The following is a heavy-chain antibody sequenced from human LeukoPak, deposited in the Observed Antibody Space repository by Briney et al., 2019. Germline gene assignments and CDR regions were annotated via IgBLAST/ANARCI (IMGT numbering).Heavy chain of an antibody. CDR2: INPSGDVR. V-gene: IGHV1-46*01. J-gene: IGHJ5*02. CDR1: GYTFTGYY. Sequence: ASVKVSCKASGYTFTGYYIHWVRQAPGQGLEWMAIINPSGDVRSYAQKFQGRVTVTRDMSTRTVYMELSDLRPEDTAVYYCARDYSGEWEQLTGWWFDPWGQGTLVIVSS. CDR3: ARDYSGEWEQLTGWWFDP. D-gene: IGHD1-26*01.